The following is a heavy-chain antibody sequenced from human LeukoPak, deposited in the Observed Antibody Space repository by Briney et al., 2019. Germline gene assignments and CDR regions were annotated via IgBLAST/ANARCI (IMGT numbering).Heavy chain of an antibody. CDR1: GFTFSTYW. CDR2: IKQDGSEK. J-gene: IGHJ4*02. V-gene: IGHV3-7*01. D-gene: IGHD3-22*01. Sequence: GGSLRLSCAASGFTFSTYWMAWVRQAPGKGLEWVASIKQDGSEKYYVDSVEGRFTISRDNAKNSLYVQINSLRAEDTAVYYCARDPWLYESSSYYQNANYFDYWGQGTLVTVSS. CDR3: ARDPWLYESSSYYQNANYFDY.